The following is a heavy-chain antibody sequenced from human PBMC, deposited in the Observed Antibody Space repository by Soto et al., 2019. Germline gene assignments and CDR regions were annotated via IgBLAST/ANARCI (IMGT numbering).Heavy chain of an antibody. J-gene: IGHJ5*02. CDR1: GGSFSSYG. V-gene: IGHV1-69*01. CDR3: AIEGGDYGGVGGWFEP. CDR2: FIPMLGTA. D-gene: IGHD4-17*01. Sequence: QVQLVQSGAEVKKPGSSVKVSCKASGGSFSSYGISWVRQAPGQGLEWMGWFIPMLGTADYAQKFQGRVTVTADESTKTAYLELSSLRSEDTAVYYCAIEGGDYGGVGGWFEPWGQGTLVTVSS.